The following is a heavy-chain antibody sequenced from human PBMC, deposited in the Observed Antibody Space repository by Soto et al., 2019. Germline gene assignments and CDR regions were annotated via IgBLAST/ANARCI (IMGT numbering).Heavy chain of an antibody. Sequence: RKISCKGSGYSFTSYWISWVRQMPGKGLEWMGRIDPSDSYTNYSPSFQGHVTISADKSISTAYLQWSSLKASDTAMYYCARQPELGYCSGGSCYCDYWGQGTLVTVSS. CDR1: GYSFTSYW. J-gene: IGHJ4*02. CDR2: IDPSDSYT. D-gene: IGHD2-15*01. V-gene: IGHV5-10-1*01. CDR3: ARQPELGYCSGGSCYCDY.